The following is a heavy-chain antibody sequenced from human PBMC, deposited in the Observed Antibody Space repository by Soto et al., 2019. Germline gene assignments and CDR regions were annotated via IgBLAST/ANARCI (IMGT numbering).Heavy chain of an antibody. CDR2: ISGSSRYT. J-gene: IGHJ4*02. Sequence: GGSLRLSCAASGFNFSDLYMNWIRQAPGKGLEWVSYISGSSRYTNFADSVKGRFTISRDNAKSSLYLQMNSLRAEDTAVYYCARHTSGWHYYDYWGQGTPVTVSS. CDR1: GFNFSDLY. D-gene: IGHD6-19*01. V-gene: IGHV3-11*06. CDR3: ARHTSGWHYYDY.